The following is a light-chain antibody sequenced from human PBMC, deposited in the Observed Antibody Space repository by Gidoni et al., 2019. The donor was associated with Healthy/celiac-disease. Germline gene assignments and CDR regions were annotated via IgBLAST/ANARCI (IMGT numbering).Light chain of an antibody. CDR1: QSVSSY. J-gene: IGKJ2*01. V-gene: IGKV3-11*01. Sequence: EIVLTPSPATLSLSPGERATLSCRASQSVSSYLAWYHQKPGQAPRLLLYDASNRATGIPARFSGSGSGTAFTLTISSLEPEDFAVYYCQQRSNWPPVTFGQGTKLEIK. CDR3: QQRSNWPPVT. CDR2: DAS.